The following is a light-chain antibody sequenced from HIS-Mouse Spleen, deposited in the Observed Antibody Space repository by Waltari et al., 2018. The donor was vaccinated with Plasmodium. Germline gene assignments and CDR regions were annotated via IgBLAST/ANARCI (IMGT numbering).Light chain of an antibody. J-gene: IGLJ3*02. CDR2: KDS. CDR3: YSAADNNRV. Sequence: SYELTQPSSVSVSPGQTARITCSGDVLAKKYARWFQQKPGQAPVLVIYKDSERPSGIPERFSGSSSGTTVTLTISGAQVEDEADYYCYSAADNNRVFGEGTKLTVL. CDR1: VLAKKY. V-gene: IGLV3-27*01.